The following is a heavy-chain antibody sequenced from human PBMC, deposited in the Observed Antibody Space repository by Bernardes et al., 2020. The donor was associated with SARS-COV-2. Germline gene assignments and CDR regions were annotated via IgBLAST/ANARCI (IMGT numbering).Heavy chain of an antibody. D-gene: IGHD1-1*01. J-gene: IGHJ4*02. CDR2: IHHSKGT. V-gene: IGHV4-4*02. CDR1: GGSISTDKW. CDR3: VRGGDWTFDS. Sequence: SETLSLTCGVSGGSISTDKWWTWVRQPPGKGLEWIGEIHHSKGTYYNPSLNSRLTISMDKSKNQFSLKLNSLTAADTAVYYCVRGGDWTFDSWGQGILVTVSS.